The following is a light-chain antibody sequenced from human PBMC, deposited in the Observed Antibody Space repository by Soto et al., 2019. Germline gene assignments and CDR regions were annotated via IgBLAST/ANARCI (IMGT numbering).Light chain of an antibody. V-gene: IGKV1D-12*01. CDR1: QSISSW. CDR3: QQANSCPPA. Sequence: ECVGYGESIDCGASQSISSWLAWYQQKPGKAPKLLIYAASSLQSGVPSRFIGIGSGTAFTLTISSLQPEALAAYYCQQANSCPPAFGQGTRLEIK. CDR2: AAS. J-gene: IGKJ5*01.